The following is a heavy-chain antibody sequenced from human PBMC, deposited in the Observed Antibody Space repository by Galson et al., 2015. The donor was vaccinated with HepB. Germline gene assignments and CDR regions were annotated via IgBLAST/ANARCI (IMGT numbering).Heavy chain of an antibody. Sequence: SLRLSCAASGLNFSTYRMHWVRQAPGKGLVWVARIGGDGSSTNYAGSVKGRFTISRDNAKDTLFLQMNSLRAEDTAVYYCAKGTTQRYYYYYYYMDVWGKGTTVTVSS. D-gene: IGHD4-11*01. V-gene: IGHV3-74*01. CDR3: AKGTTQRYYYYYYYMDV. J-gene: IGHJ6*03. CDR2: IGGDGSST. CDR1: GLNFSTYR.